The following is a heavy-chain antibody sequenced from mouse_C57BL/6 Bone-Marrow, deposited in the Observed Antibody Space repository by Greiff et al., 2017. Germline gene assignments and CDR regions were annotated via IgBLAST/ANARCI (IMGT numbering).Heavy chain of an antibody. V-gene: IGHV1-15*01. D-gene: IGHD1-1*01. CDR1: GYTFTDYE. J-gene: IGHJ2*01. CDR3: TREDYGSSYEGY. Sequence: VQLQQSGAELVRPGASVTLSCKASGYTFTDYEMHWVKQTPVHGLEWIGAIDPETGGTAYNQKFKGKAILTADKATSTAYMELRSLTSEDSAVXYSTREDYGSSYEGYWGQGTTLTVSA. CDR2: IDPETGGT.